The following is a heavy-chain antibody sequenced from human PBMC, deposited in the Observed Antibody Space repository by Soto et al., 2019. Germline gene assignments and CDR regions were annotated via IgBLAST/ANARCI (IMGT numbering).Heavy chain of an antibody. CDR3: AHPRGYGVFDAYDI. CDR1: GFTFSTYA. J-gene: IGHJ3*02. D-gene: IGHD2-8*01. Sequence: PGGSLRLSCAASGFTFSTYAMNWVRQAPGKGLEWVSAISANGAYTYYADSVKGRFTVSRDNSVNALYLQMNSLRIEDTAVYYCAHPRGYGVFDAYDIWGQGTMVPVSS. CDR2: ISANGAYT. V-gene: IGHV3-23*01.